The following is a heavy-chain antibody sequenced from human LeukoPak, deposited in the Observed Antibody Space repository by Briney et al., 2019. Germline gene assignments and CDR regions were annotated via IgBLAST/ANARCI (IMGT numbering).Heavy chain of an antibody. V-gene: IGHV3-23*01. J-gene: IGHJ4*02. CDR1: GLTFSNYA. CDR3: AKSYISYYYFFDS. CDR2: VSTSGDTT. Sequence: PGGSLRLSCAASGLTFSNYALSWVRQAPGKGLEWVSSVSTSGDTTYYADSVEGRFTISRDNSKNTLYPQMNSLRAEDTAVYYCAKSYISYYYFFDSWGQGTLVTVSS. D-gene: IGHD3-10*01.